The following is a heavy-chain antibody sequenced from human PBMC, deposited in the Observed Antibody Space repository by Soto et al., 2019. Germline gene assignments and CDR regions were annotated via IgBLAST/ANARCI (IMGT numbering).Heavy chain of an antibody. D-gene: IGHD2-2*01. CDR1: AYSFTNYW. CDR3: ARRKASSTTSLSFRAGFDY. Sequence: PGESLKISCQGSAYSFTNYWIGWVRQMPGKGLEWMGLIYPGDSDTRYSPSFEGQVTISADKSISTAYLQWSGLKASDTAMYYCARRKASSTTSLSFRAGFDYWGQGTLVTVSS. CDR2: IYPGDSDT. V-gene: IGHV5-51*01. J-gene: IGHJ4*02.